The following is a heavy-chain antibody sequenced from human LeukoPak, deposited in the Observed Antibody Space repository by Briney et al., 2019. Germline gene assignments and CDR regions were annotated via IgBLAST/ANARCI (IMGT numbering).Heavy chain of an antibody. D-gene: IGHD1-26*01. V-gene: IGHV4-4*02. J-gene: IGHJ6*02. CDR1: GGSISSSNW. CDR2: IYHSGST. Sequence: SETLSLTCAVSGGSISSSNWWSWVRQPPGKGLEWIGEIYHSGSTNYNPSLKSRVTISVDKSKNQFSLKPSSVTAADTAVYYCARFFGSYHNYGMDVWGQGTTVTVSS. CDR3: ARFFGSYHNYGMDV.